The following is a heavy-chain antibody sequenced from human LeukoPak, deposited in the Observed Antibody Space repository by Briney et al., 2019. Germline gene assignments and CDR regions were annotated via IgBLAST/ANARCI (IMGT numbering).Heavy chain of an antibody. D-gene: IGHD6-13*01. CDR2: ISGSGGST. J-gene: IGHJ4*02. Sequence: GGSLRLSCAASGFTFSSYAMNWVRQAPGKGLEWVSAISGSGGSTYYTDSVKGRFTISRDNAKNSLYLQMHSLRVEDTAVYYCVREAGGSSWYGDYWGQGTLVTVSS. CDR1: GFTFSSYA. V-gene: IGHV3-23*01. CDR3: VREAGGSSWYGDY.